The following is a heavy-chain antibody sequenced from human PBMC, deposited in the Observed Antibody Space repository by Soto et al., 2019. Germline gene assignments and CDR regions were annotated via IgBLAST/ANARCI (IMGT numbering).Heavy chain of an antibody. J-gene: IGHJ6*02. V-gene: IGHV4-39*01. CDR1: GGSISSSSYY. Sequence: PSETLSLTCTVSGGSISSSSYYWGWIRQPPGKGLEWIGSIYYSGSTYYNPSLKSRVTISVDTSKNQFSLKLSSVTAADTAVYYCARHRGAPYSSGWYDYGMDVWGQGTTVTVSS. CDR3: ARHRGAPYSSGWYDYGMDV. D-gene: IGHD6-19*01. CDR2: IYYSGST.